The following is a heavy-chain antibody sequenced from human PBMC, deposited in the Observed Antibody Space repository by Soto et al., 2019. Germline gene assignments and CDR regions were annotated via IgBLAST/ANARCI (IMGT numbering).Heavy chain of an antibody. CDR2: ISHNATA. V-gene: IGHV4-61*08. J-gene: IGHJ6*02. D-gene: IGHD3-9*01. CDR3: ARVDWSTSKTGF. Sequence: SETLSLTCTVSGESGISGASHWTWIRQSPGKGLEWIGYISHNATADCNPSLKSRVSVSVDTSKNQFSLKLTSATTADTAVYYCARVDWSTSKTGFWGQGTTVTVSS. CDR1: GESGISGASH.